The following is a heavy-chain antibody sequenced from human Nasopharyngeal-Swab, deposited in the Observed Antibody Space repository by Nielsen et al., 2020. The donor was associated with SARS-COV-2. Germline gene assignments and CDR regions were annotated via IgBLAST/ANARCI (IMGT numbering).Heavy chain of an antibody. CDR2: INPNSGGT. Sequence: ASVKVSCKASGYTFTGYYMHRVRQAPGQGLEWMGWINPNSGGTNYAQKFQGRVTMTRDTSISTAYMELSRLRSDDTAVYYCARSAYYYDSSGYHPPDYGMDVWGQGTTVTVSS. D-gene: IGHD3-22*01. V-gene: IGHV1-2*02. J-gene: IGHJ6*02. CDR3: ARSAYYYDSSGYHPPDYGMDV. CDR1: GYTFTGYY.